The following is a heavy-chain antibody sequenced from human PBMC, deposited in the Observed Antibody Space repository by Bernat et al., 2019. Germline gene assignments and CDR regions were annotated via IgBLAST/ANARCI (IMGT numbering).Heavy chain of an antibody. CDR2: ITNRGGGT. CDR1: GFNFNNYA. D-gene: IGHD4-11*01. CDR3: AKRMTTVYYMDV. Sequence: EVQLLESGGGLVQPGGSLRLSCAASGFNFNNYAMSWVRQAPGKGLECVSAITNRGGGTYYADSVKGRFTISRDNSKNTLYLQMNGLRAEDTAVYYCAKRMTTVYYMDVRGKGTTVTVSS. J-gene: IGHJ6*03. V-gene: IGHV3-23*01.